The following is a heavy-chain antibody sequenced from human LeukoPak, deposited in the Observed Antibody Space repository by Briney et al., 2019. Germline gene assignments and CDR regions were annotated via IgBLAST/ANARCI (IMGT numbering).Heavy chain of an antibody. D-gene: IGHD3-3*01. V-gene: IGHV4-39*07. CDR1: GGSISSSSYY. CDR2: IYYSEST. J-gene: IGHJ4*02. Sequence: TSDTLSLTCTVSGGSISSSSYYLGWIRQPPGKGLEWIGSIYYSESTYYNPPLKSRVTISVDTSKNQFSLKLSSVTAADTAVYYCAVTYYDFWSGYRTNYHIFDYWGQGTLVTVSS. CDR3: AVTYYDFWSGYRTNYHIFDY.